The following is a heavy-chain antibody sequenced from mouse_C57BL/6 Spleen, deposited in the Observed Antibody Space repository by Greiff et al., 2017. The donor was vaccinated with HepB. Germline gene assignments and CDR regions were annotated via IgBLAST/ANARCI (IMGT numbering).Heavy chain of an antibody. CDR1: GYTFTSYW. CDR2: IDPSDSYT. Sequence: QVQLQQPGAELVRPGPSVKLSCKASGYTFTSYWMHWVKQRPGQGLEWIGVIDPSDSYTNYNQKFKGKATLTVDTSSSTAYMQLSSLTSEDSAVYYCARWTDYFDYWGQGTTLTVSS. V-gene: IGHV1-59*01. CDR3: ARWTDYFDY. J-gene: IGHJ2*01.